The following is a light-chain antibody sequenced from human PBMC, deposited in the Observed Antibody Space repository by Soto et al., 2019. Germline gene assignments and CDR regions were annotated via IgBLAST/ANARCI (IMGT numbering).Light chain of an antibody. Sequence: DIQMTQSPSSLSASVGDRVTITCQASQDISNYLNWYQQKPGKAPKLLIYDASNWETGVPSRFSGSRSGTDFTFTISSLQPGDIATYYCQQYDNLPYAFGQWTKLEIK. CDR3: QQYDNLPYA. V-gene: IGKV1-33*01. CDR1: QDISNY. J-gene: IGKJ2*01. CDR2: DAS.